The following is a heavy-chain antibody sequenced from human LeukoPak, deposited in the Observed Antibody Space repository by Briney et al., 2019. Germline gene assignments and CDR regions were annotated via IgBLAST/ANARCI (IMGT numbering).Heavy chain of an antibody. J-gene: IGHJ5*02. D-gene: IGHD2-8*01. V-gene: IGHV3-21*01. CDR1: GFTFSTYS. Sequence: PGGSLRLSCAASGFTFSTYSMNWVRQAPGKGLEWVSSITRSSYYIYYADSVKGRFTISRDNAKSTLYLQMNSLTVEDTAVYYCLRVDDTNGHNWFDPWGQGTLVTVSS. CDR3: LRVDDTNGHNWFDP. CDR2: ITRSSYYI.